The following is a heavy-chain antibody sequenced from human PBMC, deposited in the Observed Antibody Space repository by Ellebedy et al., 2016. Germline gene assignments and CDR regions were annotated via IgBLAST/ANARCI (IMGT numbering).Heavy chain of an antibody. CDR1: GGSITSGDYY. CDR2: ILPSGST. D-gene: IGHD4-23*01. Sequence: SETLSLXCNVSGGSITSGDYYWTWIRQSPGKGLEWMGFILPSGSTYYIPSLKSRLTMSLDASKNQFSLHLSSVTAADTAVYYCARVDDYGGTRNFDYWGQGTLVTVSS. CDR3: ARVDDYGGTRNFDY. J-gene: IGHJ4*02. V-gene: IGHV4-31*02.